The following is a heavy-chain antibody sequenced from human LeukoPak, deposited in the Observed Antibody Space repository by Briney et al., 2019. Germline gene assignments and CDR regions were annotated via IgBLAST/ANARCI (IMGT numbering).Heavy chain of an antibody. CDR2: INPNSGGT. CDR1: GGTFSSYA. D-gene: IGHD6-19*01. J-gene: IGHJ6*03. V-gene: IGHV1-2*02. CDR3: ARDHSSGWFNRVGSYYYYMDV. Sequence: ASVKVSCKASGGTFSSYAISWVRQAPGQGLEWMGWINPNSGGTNYAQKFQGRVTMTRDTSISTAYMELSRLRSDDTAVYYCARDHSSGWFNRVGSYYYYMDVWGKGTTVSVSS.